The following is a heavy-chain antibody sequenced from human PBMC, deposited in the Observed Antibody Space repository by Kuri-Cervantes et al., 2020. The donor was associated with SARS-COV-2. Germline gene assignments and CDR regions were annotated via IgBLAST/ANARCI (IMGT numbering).Heavy chain of an antibody. V-gene: IGHV4-38-2*01. D-gene: IGHD3-22*01. CDR2: IYYSGST. Sequence: GSLRLSCAVSGYSISSGYYWGWIRQPPGKGLEWIGSIYYSGSTYYNPSLKSRVTISVDTSKNQFSLKLSSVTAADTAVYYCASSSRGYYDSSGYYRYWGQGTLVTVSS. J-gene: IGHJ4*02. CDR3: ASSSRGYYDSSGYYRY. CDR1: GYSISSGYY.